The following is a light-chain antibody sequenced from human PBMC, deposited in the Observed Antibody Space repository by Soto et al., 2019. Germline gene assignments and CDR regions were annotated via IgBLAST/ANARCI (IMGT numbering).Light chain of an antibody. V-gene: IGKV3-15*01. CDR2: GAS. CDR1: QSVSTN. CDR3: QQYNNWPYT. J-gene: IGKJ2*01. Sequence: EIVMTQSPDTLSVSPGERATLSCRASQSVSTNLAWYQQKPGQAPRLLIDGASTRATGVPARFSGSGSGTEFTLTISSLHSEDFAVYHCQQYNNWPYTFGQGTKLEIK.